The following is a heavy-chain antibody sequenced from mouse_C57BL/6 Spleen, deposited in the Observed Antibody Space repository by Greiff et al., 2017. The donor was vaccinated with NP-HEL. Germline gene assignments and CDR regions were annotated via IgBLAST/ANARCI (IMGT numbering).Heavy chain of an antibody. D-gene: IGHD2-4*01. CDR1: GFTFSSYG. Sequence: EVKLVESGGDLVKPGGSLKLSCAASGFTFSSYGMSWVRQTPDKRLEWVATISSGGSYTYYPDSVKGRFTISRDNAKNTLYLQMSSLKSEDTAMYYCARHRDYDDGYAMDYWGQRTSVTVSS. J-gene: IGHJ4*01. CDR2: ISSGGSYT. CDR3: ARHRDYDDGYAMDY. V-gene: IGHV5-6*01.